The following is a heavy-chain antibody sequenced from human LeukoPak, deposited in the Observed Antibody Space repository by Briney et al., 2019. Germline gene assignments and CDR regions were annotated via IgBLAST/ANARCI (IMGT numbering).Heavy chain of an antibody. CDR1: GGSISSSSYY. J-gene: IGHJ4*02. CDR3: ARHYDFWSGYFDY. V-gene: IGHV4-39*01. CDR2: IYYSGST. Sequence: PSETLSLTCTVSGGSISSSSYYWGWIRQPPGKGLEWIGSIYYSGSTYCNPSLKSRVTISVDTSKNQFSLKPSSVTAADTAVYYCARHYDFWSGYFDYWGQGTLVTVSS. D-gene: IGHD3-3*01.